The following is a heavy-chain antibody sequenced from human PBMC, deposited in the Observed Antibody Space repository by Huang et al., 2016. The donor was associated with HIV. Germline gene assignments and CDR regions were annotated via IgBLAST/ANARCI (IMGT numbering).Heavy chain of an antibody. CDR3: AKVASGYDFSARGSDWFDP. CDR2: TRVSGGNT. V-gene: IGHV3-23*01. J-gene: IGHJ5*02. Sequence: EMQLLESGGGLVQPGGSLRLSCAASAFTFRSYAMTWVRPAPGKGMEWVSATRVSGGNTYDADSVKGRFTISRDNSKNTLYLQMNSLRAEDTAVYYCAKVASGYDFSARGSDWFDPWGQGTLVSVSS. CDR1: AFTFRSYA. D-gene: IGHD5-12*01.